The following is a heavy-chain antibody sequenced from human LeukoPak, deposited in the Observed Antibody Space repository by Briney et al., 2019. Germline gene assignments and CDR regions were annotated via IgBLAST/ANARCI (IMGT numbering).Heavy chain of an antibody. CDR1: GYSFTNYP. V-gene: IGHV1-18*01. J-gene: IGHJ1*01. Sequence: ASVKVSCKASGYSFTNYPMHWVRQAPGQGLEWMGWISAYNGNTNYAQKLQGRVTMTTDTSTSTAYMELRSLRSDDTAVYYCARGIAAADGYFQHWGQGTLVTVSS. D-gene: IGHD6-13*01. CDR3: ARGIAAADGYFQH. CDR2: ISAYNGNT.